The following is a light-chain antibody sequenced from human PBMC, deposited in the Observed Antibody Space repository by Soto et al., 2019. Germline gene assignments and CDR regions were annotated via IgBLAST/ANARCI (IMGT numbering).Light chain of an antibody. V-gene: IGKV1-27*01. CDR1: QGISNS. Sequence: DIQMTQSPSSLYATVGDRVTITCRASQGISNSLAWYQQKPGKVPKLLIYAASTLQSGVPSRFSGSGSGTDLTLTISSLQPEDVATYYCQKYNSAPWTFGQGTKVEIK. J-gene: IGKJ1*01. CDR2: AAS. CDR3: QKYNSAPWT.